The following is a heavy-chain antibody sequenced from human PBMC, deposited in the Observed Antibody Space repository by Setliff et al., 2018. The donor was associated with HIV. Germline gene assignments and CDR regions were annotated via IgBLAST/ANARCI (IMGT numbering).Heavy chain of an antibody. D-gene: IGHD5-12*01. CDR1: GDSVSGYY. CDR2: IYYSGST. Sequence: SETLSLTCAVSGDSVSGYYWTWIRQTPGKGLEWIGYIYYSGSTKYNPSLTSRVTISVDTSKNHFSLKLTSVTAADTAVYYCARAEMATIVAFDIWGQGTMVTVSS. CDR3: ARAEMATIVAFDI. V-gene: IGHV4-59*02. J-gene: IGHJ3*02.